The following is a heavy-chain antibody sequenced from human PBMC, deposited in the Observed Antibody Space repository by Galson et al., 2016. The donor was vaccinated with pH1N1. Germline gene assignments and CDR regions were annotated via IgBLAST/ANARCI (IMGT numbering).Heavy chain of an antibody. CDR1: GFTFSDYW. CDR2: INQDGDKK. Sequence: SLRLSCAASGFTFSDYWMQWVRQAPGKGLQWVANINQDGDKKYYVGSVEGRFTIPRDNAENSLYLQMNNLRDEDTAMYFCARRYLDYWGQGALVTVSS. CDR3: ARRYLDY. D-gene: IGHD3-9*01. J-gene: IGHJ4*02. V-gene: IGHV3-7*01.